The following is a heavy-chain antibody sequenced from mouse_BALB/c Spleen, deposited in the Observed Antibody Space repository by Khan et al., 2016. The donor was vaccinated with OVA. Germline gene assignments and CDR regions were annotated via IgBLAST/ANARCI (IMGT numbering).Heavy chain of an antibody. CDR1: GFTFSDYY. CDR3: VRGYCGDPFAY. Sequence: EVELVESGGGLVKPGGSLTLSCAASGFTFSDYYMYWVRQTPEKRLEWVATISDGGSYTYYPDSVKGRFTISRDDAENNLYLHMSRLKSDDTAMYYGVRGYCGDPFAYWGQGTLVTVSA. V-gene: IGHV5-4*02. CDR2: ISDGGSYT. D-gene: IGHD2-13*01. J-gene: IGHJ3*01.